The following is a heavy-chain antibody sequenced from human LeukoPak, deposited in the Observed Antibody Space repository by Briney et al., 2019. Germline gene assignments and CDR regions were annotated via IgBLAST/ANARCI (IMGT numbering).Heavy chain of an antibody. V-gene: IGHV5-51*01. J-gene: IGHJ4*02. CDR2: IYPGDSDT. Sequence: GESLKISCKASGSIFTNYWIGWVRQMPGKGLERMGIIYPGDSDTRYSPSFQGQVTISADKSINTAYLQWSSLKASDTAMYYCARRYDNYDFWSRWGQGTLVTV. CDR3: ARRYDNYDFWSR. D-gene: IGHD3-3*01. CDR1: GSIFTNYW.